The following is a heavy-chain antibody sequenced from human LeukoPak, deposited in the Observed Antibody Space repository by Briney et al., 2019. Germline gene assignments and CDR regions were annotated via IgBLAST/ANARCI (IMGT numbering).Heavy chain of an antibody. CDR1: GFTFSSYS. D-gene: IGHD2-15*01. V-gene: IGHV3-7*01. J-gene: IGHJ5*01. CDR3: ARTKKVAEYCSGGSCSFDF. Sequence: GGSLRLSSAASGFTFSSYSMNWVRQAPGKGLEWVANIKQDGSDKYYVDSVKGRFTISRDNAKNSLFLQMNSLRAEDTAVYYCARTKKVAEYCSGGSCSFDFWGQGTLVTVSS. CDR2: IKQDGSDK.